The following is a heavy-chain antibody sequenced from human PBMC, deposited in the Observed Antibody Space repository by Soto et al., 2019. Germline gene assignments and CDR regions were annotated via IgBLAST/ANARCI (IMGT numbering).Heavy chain of an antibody. CDR2: IYYSGST. V-gene: IGHV4-61*08. D-gene: IGHD5-18*01. Sequence: SETLSLTCTVSGGSISSGGYYWSWIRQHPGKGLEWIGYIYYSGSTNHNPSLKSRVTISVDTSKNQFSLKLSSVTAADTAVYYCARRGYSYGRDYYYMDVWGKGTTVTVSS. J-gene: IGHJ6*03. CDR3: ARRGYSYGRDYYYMDV. CDR1: GGSISSGGYY.